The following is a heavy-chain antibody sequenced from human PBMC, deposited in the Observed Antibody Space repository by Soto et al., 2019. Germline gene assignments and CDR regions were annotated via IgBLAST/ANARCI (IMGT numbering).Heavy chain of an antibody. D-gene: IGHD3-9*01. J-gene: IGHJ4*02. Sequence: QITLKESGPTLVKPTQTLTLTCTFSGFSRSTSGVGVGWIRQPPGKALEWLALIYWDDDKRYSPSLKNTPTNNKDNSKNQVVLTMTNMDTVDTATYYCAHGETYYDILPLDHWGQGNLVTVSS. CDR1: GFSRSTSGVG. CDR2: IYWDDDK. CDR3: AHGETYYDILPLDH. V-gene: IGHV2-5*02.